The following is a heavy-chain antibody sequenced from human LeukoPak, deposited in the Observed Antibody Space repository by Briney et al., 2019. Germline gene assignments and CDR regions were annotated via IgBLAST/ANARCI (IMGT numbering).Heavy chain of an antibody. Sequence: ASVKVSCKASGYTFTGYYMHWVRQAPGQGLEWMGRINPNSGGTNYAQKFQGRVTMTRDTSISTAYMELSRLRSDATAVYYCARGVYVWGSYRPYDYWGQGTLVTVSS. CDR3: ARGVYVWGSYRPYDY. D-gene: IGHD3-16*02. J-gene: IGHJ4*02. CDR2: INPNSGGT. CDR1: GYTFTGYY. V-gene: IGHV1-2*06.